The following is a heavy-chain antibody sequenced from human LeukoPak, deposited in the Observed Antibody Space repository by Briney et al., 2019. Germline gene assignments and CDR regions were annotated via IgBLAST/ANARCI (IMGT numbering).Heavy chain of an antibody. J-gene: IGHJ4*02. CDR1: GGSISSTNW. D-gene: IGHD1-26*01. CDR3: WAKSGACGPFGY. V-gene: IGHV4-4*02. Sequence: PSETLSLTCGVSGGSISSTNWWSWVRQPPGQGLEWIGEISLTGRTNYNPSLNGRVTMSLDESRNQLSLNLTSVTAANTAIYYCWAKSGACGPFGYWGQGTLVIVPP. CDR2: ISLTGRT.